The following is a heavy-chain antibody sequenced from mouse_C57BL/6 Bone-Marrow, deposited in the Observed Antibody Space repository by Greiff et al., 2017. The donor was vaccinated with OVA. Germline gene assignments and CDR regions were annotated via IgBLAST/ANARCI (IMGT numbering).Heavy chain of an antibody. D-gene: IGHD1-1*01. CDR3: VRDGNYYGSSPYWYFDV. CDR2: IRSTSSNSAT. J-gene: IGHJ1*03. V-gene: IGHV10-3*01. CDR1: GFTFNTYA. Sequence: DVMLVESGGGLVQPKGSLKLSCAASGFTFNTYAMHWVLQAPGKGLEWVARIRSTSSNSATYYADSVKDRFTISRDDSQSMLYMQMNNLKTEDTARYYCVRDGNYYGSSPYWYFDVWGTGTTVTVSS.